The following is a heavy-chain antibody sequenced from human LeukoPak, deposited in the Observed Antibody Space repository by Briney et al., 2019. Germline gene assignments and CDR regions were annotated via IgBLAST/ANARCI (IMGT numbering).Heavy chain of an antibody. CDR1: GFTFSSYA. D-gene: IGHD6-19*01. V-gene: IGHV3-23*01. CDR2: ISGSGGST. J-gene: IGHJ1*01. Sequence: GGSLRLSCAASGFTFSSYAMSWVRQAPGKGLEWVSAISGSGGSTYYADSVKGRFTISRDNSKNTLYLQMNSLRAEDTAVYYCTTNFSSGWYEEYFQHWGQGTLVTVSS. CDR3: TTNFSSGWYEEYFQH.